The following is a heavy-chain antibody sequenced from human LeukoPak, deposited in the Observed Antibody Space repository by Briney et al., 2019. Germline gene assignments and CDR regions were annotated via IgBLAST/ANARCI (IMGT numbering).Heavy chain of an antibody. CDR1: GGTFSSYA. J-gene: IGHJ4*02. CDR3: ARESQEGAFDY. CDR2: INAGNGNT. V-gene: IGHV1-3*01. Sequence: GASVKVSCKASGGTFSSYAISWVRQAPGQGLEWMGWINAGNGNTKYSQKFQGRVTITRDTSASTAYMELSSLRSEDTAVYYCARESQEGAFDYWGQGTLVTVSS.